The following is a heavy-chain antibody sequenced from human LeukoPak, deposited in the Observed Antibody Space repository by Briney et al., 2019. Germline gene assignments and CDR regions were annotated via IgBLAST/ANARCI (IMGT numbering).Heavy chain of an antibody. CDR2: IYTSGST. D-gene: IGHD6-13*01. Sequence: SETLSLTCTVSGGSISSYYWNWIRQPAGKGLEWIGRIYTSGSTNYNPSLKSRVTMSVDTSKNQFSLKLSSVTAADTAVYYCARRRSSSWEPFDYWGQGTLVTVSS. CDR1: GGSISSYY. CDR3: ARRRSSSWEPFDY. V-gene: IGHV4-4*07. J-gene: IGHJ4*02.